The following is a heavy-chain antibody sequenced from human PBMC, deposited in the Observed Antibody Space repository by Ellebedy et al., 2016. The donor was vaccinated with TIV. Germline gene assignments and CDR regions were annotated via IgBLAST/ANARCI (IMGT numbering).Heavy chain of an antibody. CDR2: ISSSSSYI. CDR3: ARDRPKNYDFWSGYYTGIDY. CDR1: GFTFSSYS. D-gene: IGHD3-3*01. Sequence: PGGSLRLSCAASGFTFSSYSMNWVRQAPGKGLEWVSSISSSSSYIYYADSVKGRFTISRDNAKNSLYLQMNSLRAEDTAVYYCARDRPKNYDFWSGYYTGIDYWGQGTLVTVSS. V-gene: IGHV3-21*01. J-gene: IGHJ4*02.